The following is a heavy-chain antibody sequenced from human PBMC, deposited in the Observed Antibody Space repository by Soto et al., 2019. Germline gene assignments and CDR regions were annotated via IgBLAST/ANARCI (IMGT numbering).Heavy chain of an antibody. J-gene: IGHJ4*02. Sequence: TWETLSLTCTVSGGSISSSSYYWCWIRQPPGKGLEWIWNIYYSGSTYYNPPLKSRVTISVDTPKNQFSLKLSSVTAADTAVYYCAASRHFDCLLSNYWGQGTLVTVSS. CDR2: IYYSGST. CDR1: GGSISSSSYY. CDR3: AASRHFDCLLSNY. V-gene: IGHV4-39*01. D-gene: IGHD3-9*01.